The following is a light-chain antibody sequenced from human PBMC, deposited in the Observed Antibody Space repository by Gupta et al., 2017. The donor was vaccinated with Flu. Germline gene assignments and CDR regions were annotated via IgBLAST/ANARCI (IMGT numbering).Light chain of an antibody. CDR2: EVS. J-gene: IGLJ2*01. V-gene: IGLV2-14*01. CDR1: NSDIGAYNY. CDR3: DSYGAVVV. Sequence: QSALTQPASVSGSPGQSIAISCTGTNSDIGAYNYVSWYQQHPGKAPKLSIYEVSKRHSGVSLRFSGSNYATTHSMTISGLQAEDESYYYSDSYGAVVVFGGGTRLTVL.